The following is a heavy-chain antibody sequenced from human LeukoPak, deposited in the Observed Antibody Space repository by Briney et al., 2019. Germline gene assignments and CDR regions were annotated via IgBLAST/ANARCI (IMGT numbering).Heavy chain of an antibody. D-gene: IGHD3-10*01. CDR1: GFTFSRYG. V-gene: IGHV3-30*03. J-gene: IGHJ4*02. Sequence: GGSLRLSCAASGFTFSRYGMHWVRQAPGKGLEWVSVISYDGTNEYYVDSVKGRLTISRDNSKNTLYLQMNSLRAEDTAVYFCVAYSFGSGSSLTYFDYWDQGTLVTVSS. CDR2: ISYDGTNE. CDR3: VAYSFGSGSSLTYFDY.